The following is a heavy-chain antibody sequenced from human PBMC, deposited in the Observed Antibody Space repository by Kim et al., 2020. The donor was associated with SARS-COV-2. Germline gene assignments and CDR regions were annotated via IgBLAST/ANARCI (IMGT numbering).Heavy chain of an antibody. CDR3: ARESNTVTDH. CDR1: GGSISSSY. V-gene: IGHV4-4*07. CDR2: IYTTGGT. Sequence: SETLSLNCTVSGGSISSSYWSWFRQSAEKGLEWIGRIYTTGGTNYNPALKSRVSMSVDTSKNQVSLKVNYVTAADTAVYYCARESNTVTDHWGQGTLVTV. J-gene: IGHJ4*02. D-gene: IGHD4-17*01.